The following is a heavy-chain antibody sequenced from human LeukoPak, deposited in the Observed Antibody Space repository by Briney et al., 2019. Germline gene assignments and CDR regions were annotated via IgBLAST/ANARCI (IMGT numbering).Heavy chain of an antibody. Sequence: GGSLRLSCAASGFTFSGYGMHWVRQAPGKGLEWVAVISYDGSNKYYADSVKGRFTISRDNSKNTLYLQMNSLRAEDTAVYYCAKDPKPAYYYDSSGYGSPDYWGQGTLVTVSS. J-gene: IGHJ4*02. D-gene: IGHD3-22*01. CDR2: ISYDGSNK. CDR1: GFTFSGYG. CDR3: AKDPKPAYYYDSSGYGSPDY. V-gene: IGHV3-30*18.